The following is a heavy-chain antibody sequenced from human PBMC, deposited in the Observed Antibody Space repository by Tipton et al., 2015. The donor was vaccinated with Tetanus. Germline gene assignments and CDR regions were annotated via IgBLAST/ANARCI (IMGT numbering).Heavy chain of an antibody. Sequence: GSLRLSCAASGFTFSDYYMSWIRQAPGKGLEWVSYISSSGSTIYYADSVKGRFTISRDNAKNSLYLQMNSLRAEDTAVYYCARSYYGSGSPQYYYYYGMDVWGQGTTVTVSS. CDR3: ARSYYGSGSPQYYYYYGMDV. CDR2: ISSSGSTI. J-gene: IGHJ6*02. D-gene: IGHD3-10*01. CDR1: GFTFSDYY. V-gene: IGHV3-11*01.